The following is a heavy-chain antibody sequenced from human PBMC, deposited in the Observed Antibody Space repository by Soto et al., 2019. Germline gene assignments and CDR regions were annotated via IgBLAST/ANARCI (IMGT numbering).Heavy chain of an antibody. CDR1: GDTISSWY. CDR3: ARGEDVDTAMAWFDP. CDR2: IYYSGST. D-gene: IGHD5-18*01. J-gene: IGHJ5*02. Sequence: PSETLSLTCTFSGDTISSWYWRWIQHPPGNGLEWIGYIYYSGSTYYNPSLKSRVTISVDTSKNQFSLKLSSVTAADTAVYYCARGEDVDTAMAWFDPWGQGTLVTVS. V-gene: IGHV4-59*12.